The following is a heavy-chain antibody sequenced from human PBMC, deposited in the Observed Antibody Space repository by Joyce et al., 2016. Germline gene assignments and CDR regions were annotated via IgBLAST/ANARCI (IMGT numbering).Heavy chain of an antibody. D-gene: IGHD2-21*01. J-gene: IGHJ6*02. CDR1: GYTFTNFG. V-gene: IGHV1-3*01. CDR2: INADNGDT. Sequence: QAQLVQSGTEVKKPGASVKVSCKASGYTFTNFGMHWLRQAPGQSLQWMGWINADNGDTKYSQKFQGRVTITSDTSANIVSMELSSLRSEDTAVYYCGRGKGRIGLPSPYGVDVWGQGTTVTVSS. CDR3: GRGKGRIGLPSPYGVDV.